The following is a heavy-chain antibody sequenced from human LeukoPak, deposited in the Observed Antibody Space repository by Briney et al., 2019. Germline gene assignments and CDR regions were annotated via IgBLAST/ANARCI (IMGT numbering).Heavy chain of an antibody. CDR1: GGSFSGYY. J-gene: IGHJ5*02. CDR3: ARGRLSLYCSSTSCYVWFDP. D-gene: IGHD2-2*01. Sequence: SETLSLTCAVYGGSFSGYYWSWIRQPPGKGLCWIGEINHSGSTNYNPALKSRVTISVDTSKNQFSLKLCSVTAADTAVYYCARGRLSLYCSSTSCYVWFDPWGQGTLVTVSS. V-gene: IGHV4-34*01. CDR2: INHSGST.